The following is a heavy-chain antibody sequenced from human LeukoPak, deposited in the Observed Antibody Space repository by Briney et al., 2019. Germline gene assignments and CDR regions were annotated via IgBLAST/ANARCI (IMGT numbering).Heavy chain of an antibody. J-gene: IGHJ4*02. CDR3: ASQGGSGSYLEYYFDY. CDR2: INPNSGGT. D-gene: IGHD3-10*01. V-gene: IGHV1-2*02. CDR1: GYTFTGYY. Sequence: ASVKVSCKASGYTFTGYYMHWVRQAPGQGLEWMGWINPNSGGTNYAQRFQGRVTMTRDTSISTAYMELSRLRSDDTAVYYCASQGGSGSYLEYYFDYWGQGTLVTISS.